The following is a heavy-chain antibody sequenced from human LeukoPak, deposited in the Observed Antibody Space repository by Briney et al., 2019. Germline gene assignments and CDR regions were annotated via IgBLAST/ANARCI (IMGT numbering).Heavy chain of an antibody. CDR2: IGTASDT. D-gene: IGHD1-1*01. CDR1: GFTFSSSN. Sequence: AGGSLRLSCAASGFTFSSSNMHWVRQPTGKGLEWVSTIGTASDTYYPGSVADRFTLSRDNAQNSLSLQINSLTAGDTAVYYCARGPPRGKYYYMDVWGKGTTVTVSS. J-gene: IGHJ6*03. CDR3: ARGPPRGKYYYMDV. V-gene: IGHV3-13*01.